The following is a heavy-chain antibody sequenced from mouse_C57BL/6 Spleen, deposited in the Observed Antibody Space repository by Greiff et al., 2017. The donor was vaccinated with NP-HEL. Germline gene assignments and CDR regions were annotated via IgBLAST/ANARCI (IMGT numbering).Heavy chain of an antibody. CDR1: GYTFTSYW. J-gene: IGHJ4*01. D-gene: IGHD4-1*01. V-gene: IGHV1-50*01. CDR2: IDPSDSYT. Sequence: VKLQQPGAELVKPGASVKLSCKASGYTFTSYWMQWVKQRPGQGLEWIGEIDPSDSYTNYNQKFKGKATLTVDTSSSTAYMQLSSLTSEDSAVYYCARRLGHYAMDYWGQGTSVTVSS. CDR3: ARRLGHYAMDY.